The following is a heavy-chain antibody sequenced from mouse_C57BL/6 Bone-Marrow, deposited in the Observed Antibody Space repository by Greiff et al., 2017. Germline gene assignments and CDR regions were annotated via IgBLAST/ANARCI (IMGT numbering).Heavy chain of an antibody. CDR1: GYTFTSYG. Sequence: SGAELARPGASVKLSCKASGYTFTSYGISWVKQRTGQGLEWIGEIYPRSGNTYYNEKFKGKATLTADKSSSTAYMELRSLTSEDSAVYFCARHFYYYGSSHWYFDVWGTGTTVTVSS. J-gene: IGHJ1*03. V-gene: IGHV1-81*01. CDR2: IYPRSGNT. CDR3: ARHFYYYGSSHWYFDV. D-gene: IGHD1-1*01.